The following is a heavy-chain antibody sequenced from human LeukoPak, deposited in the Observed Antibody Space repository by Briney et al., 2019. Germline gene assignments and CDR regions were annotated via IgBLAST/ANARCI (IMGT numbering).Heavy chain of an antibody. CDR2: IFSGGST. CDR3: ARNEGLNDYGIRGWFDP. V-gene: IGHV3-53*01. Sequence: GGSLRLSCAASGFTVSSNYMSWVRQAPGKGLEWVSVIFSGGSTYYADSVKGRFTISRDNSKNTLYLQMNNLRAEDTAVYYCARNEGLNDYGIRGWFDPWGQGTLVTVSS. CDR1: GFTVSSNY. J-gene: IGHJ5*02. D-gene: IGHD4-17*01.